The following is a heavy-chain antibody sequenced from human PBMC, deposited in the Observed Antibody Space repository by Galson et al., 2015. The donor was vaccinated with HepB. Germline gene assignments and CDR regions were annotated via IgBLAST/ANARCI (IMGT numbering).Heavy chain of an antibody. CDR2: ISGSGEST. V-gene: IGHV3-23*01. CDR3: AKGTRLLLLWFGELSDY. J-gene: IGHJ4*02. Sequence: SLRLSCAASGFTFSNYAMSWVRQAPGKGLEWVSAISGSGESTYYADSVKGRFTISRDNSKNTLYLQMNSLRAEDTALYYCAKGTRLLLLWFGELSDYWGQGTLVTVSS. D-gene: IGHD3-10*01. CDR1: GFTFSNYA.